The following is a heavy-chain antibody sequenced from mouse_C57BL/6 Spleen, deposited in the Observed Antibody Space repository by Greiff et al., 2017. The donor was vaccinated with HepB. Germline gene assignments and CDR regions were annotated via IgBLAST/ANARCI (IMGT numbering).Heavy chain of an antibody. Sequence: EVQLVESGGDLVKPGGSLKLSCAASGFTFSSYGMSWVRQTPDKRLEWVATISSGGSYTSYPDSVKGRFTISRDNAKNTLYLQMSSLKSEDTAMYYCARHGYPRAMDYWGQGTSVTYSS. CDR1: GFTFSSYG. J-gene: IGHJ4*01. D-gene: IGHD5-1-1*01. CDR2: ISSGGSYT. CDR3: ARHGYPRAMDY. V-gene: IGHV5-6*01.